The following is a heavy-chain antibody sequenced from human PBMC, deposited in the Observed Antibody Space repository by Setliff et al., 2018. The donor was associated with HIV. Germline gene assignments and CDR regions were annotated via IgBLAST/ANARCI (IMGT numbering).Heavy chain of an antibody. CDR1: GGSISSYY. CDR2: IYTSGST. D-gene: IGHD3-9*01. J-gene: IGHJ3*02. CDR3: VRRLRYFDPSFDI. V-gene: IGHV4-4*07. Sequence: SETLSLTCTVSGGSISSYYWSWIRQPAGKGLEWIGRIYTSGSTNYNPSLRSRVTISVDTSKNQFSLKLSSVTAADTAVYYCVRRLRYFDPSFDIWGQGTLVTVSS.